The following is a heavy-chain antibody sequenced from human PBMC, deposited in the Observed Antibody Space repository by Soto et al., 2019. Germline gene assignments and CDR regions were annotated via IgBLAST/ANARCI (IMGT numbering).Heavy chain of an antibody. Sequence: LSLTCAASGFTFSNAWMSWVRQAPGKGLEWVGRIKSKTDGGTTDYAAPVKGRFTISRDDSKNTLYLQMNSLKTEDTAVYYCTTDYYGSGSYSQMSFDYWGQGTLVTVSS. V-gene: IGHV3-15*01. J-gene: IGHJ4*02. CDR2: IKSKTDGGTT. CDR1: GFTFSNAW. D-gene: IGHD3-10*01. CDR3: TTDYYGSGSYSQMSFDY.